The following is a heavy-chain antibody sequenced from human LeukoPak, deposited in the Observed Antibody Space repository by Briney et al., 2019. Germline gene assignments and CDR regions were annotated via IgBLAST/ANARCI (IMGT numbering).Heavy chain of an antibody. D-gene: IGHD6-19*01. Sequence: ASVTVSCKASGYTFTSYGISWVRQAPGQGLEWMGWISAYNGNTNYAQKLQGRVTMTTDTSTSTAYMELSSLRSEDTAVYYCARIRYSSGWYGSDYWGQGTLVTVSS. CDR1: GYTFTSYG. CDR2: ISAYNGNT. J-gene: IGHJ4*02. V-gene: IGHV1-18*01. CDR3: ARIRYSSGWYGSDY.